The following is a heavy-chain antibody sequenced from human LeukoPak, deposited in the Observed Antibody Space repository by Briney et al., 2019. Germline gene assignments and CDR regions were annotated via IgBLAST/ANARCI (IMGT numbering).Heavy chain of an antibody. CDR3: ARQVDGDYLDY. V-gene: IGHV4-39*01. CDR1: GGSISSSTYC. J-gene: IGHJ4*02. CDR2: IYYSGNT. D-gene: IGHD4-17*01. Sequence: PSETLSLTCIVSGGSISSSTYCWGWIRQPPGKGLEWIGSIYYSGNTYYNPSLKSRVTISVDTSKNQFSLKLSSVTAADTAVYYCARQVDGDYLDYWGQGTLVTVSS.